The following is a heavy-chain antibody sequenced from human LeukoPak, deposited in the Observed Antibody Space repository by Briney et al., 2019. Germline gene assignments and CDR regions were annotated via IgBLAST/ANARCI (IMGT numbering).Heavy chain of an antibody. J-gene: IGHJ3*02. V-gene: IGHV4-59*01. Sequence: SETLSLTCTVSGGSISSYYWSWIRQPPGKGLEWIGYIYYSGSTNYNPSLKSRVTVSVDTSKNQCSLKLSSVTTADTAVYYCARSTNLEAFDIWGQGTMVTVSS. D-gene: IGHD2-8*01. CDR2: IYYSGST. CDR3: ARSTNLEAFDI. CDR1: GGSISSYY.